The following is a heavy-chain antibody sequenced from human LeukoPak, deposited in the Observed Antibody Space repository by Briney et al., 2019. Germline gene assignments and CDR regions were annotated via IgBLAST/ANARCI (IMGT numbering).Heavy chain of an antibody. CDR1: GFTVSSNY. V-gene: IGHV3-66*01. CDR3: ATEDNDSTPGDN. CDR2: ISSGGST. D-gene: IGHD3-16*01. J-gene: IGHJ4*02. Sequence: GGSLRLSCAASGFTVSSNYMTWVRQAPGKGLDWVSLISSGGSTYYAASVKGRFTISRDNSKNTLYLQMNSLRAEDTAVYYCATEDNDSTPGDNWGQGTLVTVSS.